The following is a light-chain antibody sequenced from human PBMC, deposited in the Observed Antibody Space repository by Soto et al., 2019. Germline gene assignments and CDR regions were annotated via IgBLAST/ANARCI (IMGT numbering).Light chain of an antibody. Sequence: EIVMTQSPATLSVSPGERATLSCRASQSVSSSLAWYQQKPGQAPRLLISGASTRATGLPARFSGSGSGTEFTLTISSLQSEDFAVYYCQQYNKGPWTFGQGTKVEIK. CDR3: QQYNKGPWT. CDR2: GAS. CDR1: QSVSSS. V-gene: IGKV3-15*01. J-gene: IGKJ1*01.